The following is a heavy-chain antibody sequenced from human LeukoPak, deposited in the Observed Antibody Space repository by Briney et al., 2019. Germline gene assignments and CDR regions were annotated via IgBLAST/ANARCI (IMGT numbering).Heavy chain of an antibody. CDR1: GGSNSSSSYY. Sequence: SETLSLTCTVSGGSNSSSSYYWGWIRQPPGKGLEWIGSIYYSGSTYYNPSLKSRVTISVDTSKNQFSLKLSSVTAADTAVYYCARHVRYGGSYYDYWGQGTLVIVSS. J-gene: IGHJ4*02. CDR2: IYYSGST. V-gene: IGHV4-39*01. D-gene: IGHD1-26*01. CDR3: ARHVRYGGSYYDY.